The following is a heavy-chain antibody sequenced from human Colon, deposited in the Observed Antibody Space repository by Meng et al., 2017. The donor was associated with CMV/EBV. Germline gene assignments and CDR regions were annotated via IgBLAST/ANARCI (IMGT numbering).Heavy chain of an antibody. D-gene: IGHD4-17*01. CDR2: ISSDGRNT. V-gene: IGHV3-64*02. J-gene: IGHJ4*02. CDR1: GFTFTNYA. CDR3: ATDPSTVTTNY. Sequence: GESLKISCAASGFTFTNYAMHWVRQAPGKGLEYVSAISSDGRNTYYADSVKGRFSVSRDNSKNALFLQMDSLRPEDTAVYYCATDPSTVTTNYWGQGTLVTVSS.